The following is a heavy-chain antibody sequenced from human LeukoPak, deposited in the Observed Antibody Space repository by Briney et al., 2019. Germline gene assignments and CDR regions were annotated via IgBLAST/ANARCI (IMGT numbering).Heavy chain of an antibody. Sequence: GESLKISCWGSGYTFSNYWIAWVRQTPGKGLEWMGIIYPGDSHTRYSPSFQGQVTISADKSSGTAYLQWSGLAASDTAIYYCARFYTRLTKSIWGRFHPWGQDTLLPVPS. CDR1: GYTFSNYW. CDR2: IYPGDSHT. CDR3: ARFYTRLTKSIWGRFHP. J-gene: IGHJ5*02. V-gene: IGHV5-51*01. D-gene: IGHD3-16*01.